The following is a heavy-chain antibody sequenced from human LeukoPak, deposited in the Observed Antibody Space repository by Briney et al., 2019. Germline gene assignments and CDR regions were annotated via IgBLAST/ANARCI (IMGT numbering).Heavy chain of an antibody. V-gene: IGHV1-18*01. CDR1: GYTFTSYG. J-gene: IGHJ4*02. CDR3: ARDDARGNYDSSLHF. Sequence: ASVKVSCKASGYTFTSYGISWVRQAPGQGLEWMGWISAYNGNTNYAQKLQGRVTMTTDTSTSTAYMELRSLRSDDTAVYYCARDDARGNYDSSLHFSDQGTLVTVPS. D-gene: IGHD3-22*01. CDR2: ISAYNGNT.